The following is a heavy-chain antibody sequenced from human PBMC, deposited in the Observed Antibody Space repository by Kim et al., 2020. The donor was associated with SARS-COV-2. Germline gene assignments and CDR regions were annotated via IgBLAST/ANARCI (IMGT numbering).Heavy chain of an antibody. V-gene: IGHV3-30*03. CDR1: GFTFSSYG. J-gene: IGHJ6*02. CDR3: AREGHYYDPPRDYYYGMDV. D-gene: IGHD3-22*01. Sequence: GGSLRLSCAASGFTFSSYGMHWVRQAPGKGLEWVAVISYDGSNKYYADSVKGRFTISRDNSKNTLYLQMNSLRAEDTAVYYCAREGHYYDPPRDYYYGMDVWGQGTTVTVSS. CDR2: ISYDGSNK.